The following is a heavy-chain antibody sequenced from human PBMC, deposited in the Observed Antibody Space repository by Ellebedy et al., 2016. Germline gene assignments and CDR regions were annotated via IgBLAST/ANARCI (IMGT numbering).Heavy chain of an antibody. J-gene: IGHJ4*02. Sequence: GSLRLXXTISGASISSYKWSWVRQAAGKGLEWIGRIYTNGKTNYNPSLKSRVTVSGDTSKNQFSLSVSSVTAADTAVYYCVKESEGHYFDYWGQGTLVTVSS. CDR3: VKESEGHYFDY. V-gene: IGHV4-4*07. D-gene: IGHD1-14*01. CDR2: IYTNGKT. CDR1: GASISSYK.